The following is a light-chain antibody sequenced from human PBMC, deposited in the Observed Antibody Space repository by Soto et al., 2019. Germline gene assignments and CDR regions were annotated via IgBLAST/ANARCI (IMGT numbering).Light chain of an antibody. CDR1: SSNIGAGYD. CDR2: GNN. Sequence: QPVLTQPPPGSGAPGERITISCPGSSSNIGAGYDVHWYQQLPGTAPKLLIYGNNNRPSGVPDRFSGSKSGSSASLAITGLQAEDEADYYCQSYDSSLSRVFGTGTKVTVL. J-gene: IGLJ1*01. V-gene: IGLV1-40*01. CDR3: QSYDSSLSRV.